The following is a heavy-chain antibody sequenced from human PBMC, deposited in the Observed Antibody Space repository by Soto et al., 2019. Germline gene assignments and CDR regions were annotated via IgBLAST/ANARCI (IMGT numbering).Heavy chain of an antibody. D-gene: IGHD3-9*01. J-gene: IGHJ4*02. V-gene: IGHV4-59*08. CDR3: ARQPGYYDILTRYSTYYFDY. CDR1: GGSISSYY. CDR2: IYYRGNT. Sequence: QVQLQESGPGLVKPSETLSLTCTVSGGSISSYYWSWIRQPPGKGLEWIGFIYYRGNTNYNPSLKSRVTIXVXTXXNQFSLKLSSVTAADTAVYYCARQPGYYDILTRYSTYYFDYWGQGTLVTVSS.